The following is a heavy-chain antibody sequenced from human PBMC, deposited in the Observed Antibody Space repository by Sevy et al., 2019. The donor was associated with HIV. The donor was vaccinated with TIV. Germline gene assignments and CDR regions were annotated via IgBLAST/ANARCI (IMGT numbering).Heavy chain of an antibody. Sequence: GGSLRLSCAASGFTFSSYSMNWDRQAPGKGLEWVSYISSSSSTIYYADSVKGRFTISRDNAKNSLYLQMNSLRAEDTAVYYCARGIIVGATGIDYWGQGTLVTVSS. CDR1: GFTFSSYS. CDR3: ARGIIVGATGIDY. CDR2: ISSSSSTI. J-gene: IGHJ4*02. V-gene: IGHV3-48*01. D-gene: IGHD1-26*01.